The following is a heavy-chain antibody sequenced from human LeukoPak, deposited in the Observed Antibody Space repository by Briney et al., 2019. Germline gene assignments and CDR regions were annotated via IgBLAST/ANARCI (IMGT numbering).Heavy chain of an antibody. D-gene: IGHD6-6*01. J-gene: IGHJ6*03. CDR1: GVTFSSDS. Sequence: GSLRVSCAGSGVTFSSDSMSRVRQGPGKGLEWVSSICNSSSYIYYADSVKGRFTISRDNAKNSLYLQMNSLRAEDTAVYYCARERYSSSRTHYYYMDVWGKGTTVTVSS. CDR2: ICNSSSYI. V-gene: IGHV3-21*01. CDR3: ARERYSSSRTHYYYMDV.